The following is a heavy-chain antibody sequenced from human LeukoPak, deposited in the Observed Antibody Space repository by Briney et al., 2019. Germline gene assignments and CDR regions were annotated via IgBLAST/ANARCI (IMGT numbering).Heavy chain of an antibody. D-gene: IGHD3-22*01. CDR3: AKSGGYYYDSSGYYDY. J-gene: IGHJ4*02. CDR1: GFTFSSYS. Sequence: SGGSLRLSCAASGFTFSSYSMNWVRQAPGKGLEWVSSISSSSSYIYYADSVKGRFTISGDNAKNSLYLQMNSLRAEDTALYYCAKSGGYYYDSSGYYDYWGQGTLVTVSS. CDR2: ISSSSSYI. V-gene: IGHV3-21*04.